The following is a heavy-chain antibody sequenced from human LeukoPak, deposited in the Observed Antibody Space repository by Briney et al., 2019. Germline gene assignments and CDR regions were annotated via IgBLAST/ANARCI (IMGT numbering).Heavy chain of an antibody. J-gene: IGHJ1*01. CDR1: GGSFSGYY. Sequence: SETLSLTCAVYGGSFSGYYWSWIRQPPGEGLEWIGSISHSGNAYYNPSLKSRVTISLDASKNQFSLKVTSLTAADTAVYYCARGMSSVAAVGLWGRGTLVTVSS. CDR3: ARGMSSVAAVGL. D-gene: IGHD6-13*01. CDR2: ISHSGNA. V-gene: IGHV4-34*01.